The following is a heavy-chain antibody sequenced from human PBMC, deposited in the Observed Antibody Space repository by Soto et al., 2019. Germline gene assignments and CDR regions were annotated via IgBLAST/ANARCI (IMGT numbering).Heavy chain of an antibody. CDR3: ARGVTMVRGVIHTPYFDY. CDR2: IYYSGST. D-gene: IGHD3-10*01. CDR1: GFSISSGGYY. V-gene: IGHV4-31*03. J-gene: IGHJ4*02. Sequence: PSETLSLTCTVSGFSISSGGYYWSWIRQHPGKGLEWIGYIYYSGSTYYNPSLKSRLTISVDTSKNQFSLKLSSVTAADTAVYYCARGVTMVRGVIHTPYFDYWGQGTLVTVSS.